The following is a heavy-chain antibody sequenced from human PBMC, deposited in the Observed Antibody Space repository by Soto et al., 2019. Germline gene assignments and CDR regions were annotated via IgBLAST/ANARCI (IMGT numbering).Heavy chain of an antibody. CDR1: GYTFTSYD. D-gene: IGHD6-6*01. V-gene: IGHV1-8*01. CDR2: MNPNSGNT. Sequence: ASVKVSCKASGYTFTSYDINWVRQATGQGLEWMGWMNPNSGNTGYAQKFQGRVTMTRNTSISTAYMELSSLRSEDTAVYYCARGRIAARRLPYYYYYMDVWGKGTTVTVSS. J-gene: IGHJ6*03. CDR3: ARGRIAARRLPYYYYYMDV.